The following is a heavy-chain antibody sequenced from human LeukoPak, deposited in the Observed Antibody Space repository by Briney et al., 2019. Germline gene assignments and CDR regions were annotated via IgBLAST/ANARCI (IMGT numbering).Heavy chain of an antibody. D-gene: IGHD6-19*01. J-gene: IGHJ4*02. CDR3: ARDGAAVAGNDY. Sequence: GGSLRLSCAVSGFAFSRYGMHWVRQAPGKGLEWVAFISYEGSDEYDADSVKGRFTISRDNSKNTVYLQMNSLRAEDTAVYYCARDGAAVAGNDYWGQGTLVTVSS. CDR1: GFAFSRYG. CDR2: ISYEGSDE. V-gene: IGHV3-30*03.